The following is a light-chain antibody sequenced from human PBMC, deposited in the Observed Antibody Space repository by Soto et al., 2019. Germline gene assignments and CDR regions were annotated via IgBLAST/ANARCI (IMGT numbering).Light chain of an antibody. V-gene: IGKV3-20*01. Sequence: EIVLTQSPGTLSLSPGERATLSCRASKSVSSTYLAWYQQRPGQAPRLLIYGASSRATGIPDRFSGSGSGTSFTLTISRLAPADVAVYYCHRYGGTYTFGQGTKLEIK. J-gene: IGKJ2*01. CDR2: GAS. CDR3: HRYGGTYT. CDR1: KSVSSTY.